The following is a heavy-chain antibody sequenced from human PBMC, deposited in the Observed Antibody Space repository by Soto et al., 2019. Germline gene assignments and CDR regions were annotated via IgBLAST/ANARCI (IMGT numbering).Heavy chain of an antibody. D-gene: IGHD5-12*01. J-gene: IGHJ6*02. Sequence: QVQLVQSGAEVKKPGSSVKVSCKASGGTFSSYAISWVRQAPGQGLEWMGGIIPIFGTANYAQKFQVRVTNTADESTSAAYMELSSLRSEDTAVYYCARSGNEFLIYYGMDVWGQGTTVTVSS. CDR3: ARSGNEFLIYYGMDV. CDR2: IIPIFGTA. V-gene: IGHV1-69*12. CDR1: GGTFSSYA.